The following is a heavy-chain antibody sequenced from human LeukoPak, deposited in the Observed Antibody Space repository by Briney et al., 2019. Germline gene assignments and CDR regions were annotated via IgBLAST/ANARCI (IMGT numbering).Heavy chain of an antibody. Sequence: PGGSLRLSCAASGFTFSSYAMSWVRQAPGKGREWVSYISSSGSTIYYADSVKGRFTISRDNAKNSLYLQMNSLRAEDTAVYYCARDGIVDTAMALDYWGQGTLVTVSS. CDR1: GFTFSSYA. D-gene: IGHD5-18*01. CDR2: ISSSGSTI. V-gene: IGHV3-48*04. J-gene: IGHJ4*02. CDR3: ARDGIVDTAMALDY.